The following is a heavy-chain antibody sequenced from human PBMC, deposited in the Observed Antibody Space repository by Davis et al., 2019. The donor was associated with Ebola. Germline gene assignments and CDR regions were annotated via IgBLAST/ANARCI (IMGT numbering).Heavy chain of an antibody. CDR2: ISGSGGST. V-gene: IGHV3-23*01. J-gene: IGHJ6*04. D-gene: IGHD3-3*01. CDR1: GFTFSNAW. CDR3: AKSGLSFGVVKYHYGMDV. Sequence: PGGSLRLSCAASGFTFSNAWMSWVRQAPGKGLEWVSAISGSGGSTYYADSVKGRFTISRDNSKNTLSLQMNSLRAEDTAVYYCAKSGLSFGVVKYHYGMDVWGKGTTVTVSS.